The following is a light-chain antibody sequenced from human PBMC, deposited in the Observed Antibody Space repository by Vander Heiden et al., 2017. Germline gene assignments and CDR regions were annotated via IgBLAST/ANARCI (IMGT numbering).Light chain of an antibody. CDR3: SSYTSSSVV. J-gene: IGLJ2*01. V-gene: IGLV2-14*01. CDR2: DVS. Sequence: SALTHPASVSGSPGQSITISCPGTSSDVGGYHYVSWYQQHPGKAPKRMIYDVSNRPSGVSKRFSGSKSGNTASLTISGLQAEDEADYYCSSYTSSSVVFGGGTKLTVL. CDR1: SSDVGGYHY.